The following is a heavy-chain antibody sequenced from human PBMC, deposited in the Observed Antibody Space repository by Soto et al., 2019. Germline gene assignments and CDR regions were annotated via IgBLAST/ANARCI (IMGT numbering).Heavy chain of an antibody. CDR2: ISYSGSA. Sequence: SETLSLTCTVSGVTISSGGYFWTWIRQHPGGGLEWIGYISYSGSAYYAPSLNSRVTISLDTSNNQFSLNLISVTAADTAVYYCTRLSCSGNSCSVGGAFDVWGQGTTVTVSS. D-gene: IGHD2-2*01. CDR1: GVTISSGGYF. J-gene: IGHJ3*01. V-gene: IGHV4-31*03. CDR3: TRLSCSGNSCSVGGAFDV.